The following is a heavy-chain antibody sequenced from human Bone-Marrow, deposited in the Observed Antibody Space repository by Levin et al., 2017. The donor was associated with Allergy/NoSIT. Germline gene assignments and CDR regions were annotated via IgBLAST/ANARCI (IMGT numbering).Heavy chain of an antibody. D-gene: IGHD5-12*01. CDR2: INPNSGGT. Sequence: ASVKVSCKASGYTFTGYYMHWVRQAPGQGLEWMGWINPNSGGTNYAQKFQGRVTMTRDTSISTAYMELSRLRSDDTAVYYCAREGGYDSSNWFDPWGQGTLVTVSS. CDR1: GYTFTGYY. CDR3: AREGGYDSSNWFDP. J-gene: IGHJ5*02. V-gene: IGHV1-2*02.